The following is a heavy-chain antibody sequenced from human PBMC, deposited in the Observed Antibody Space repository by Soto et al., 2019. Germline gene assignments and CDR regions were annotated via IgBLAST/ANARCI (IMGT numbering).Heavy chain of an antibody. V-gene: IGHV1-69*02. CDR2: IIPILGIA. D-gene: IGHD2-15*01. CDR3: ARGGYCSGGSCLPHGEYFQL. J-gene: IGHJ1*01. Sequence: QVQIVQSGAEVKKPGSSVKVSCKASGGTFSSYTISWVRQAPGQGHEWMGRIIPILGIANYAQKFQGRVTITADKSTRTAYMELSSLRSEDTAVYYCARGGYCSGGSCLPHGEYFQLWGQGTLVTVS. CDR1: GGTFSSYT.